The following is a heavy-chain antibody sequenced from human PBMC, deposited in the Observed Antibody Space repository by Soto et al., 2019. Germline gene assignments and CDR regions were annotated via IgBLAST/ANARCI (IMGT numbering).Heavy chain of an antibody. CDR1: GGTFSSYA. J-gene: IGHJ4*02. CDR3: AREYPPYDSSGYWFEY. Sequence: SVKVSCKACGGTFSSYAISWVRQAPGQGLEWMGGIIPIFGTANYAQKFQGRVTITADESTSTAYMELSSLRSEDTAVYYCAREYPPYDSSGYWFEYWGQGTLVTVSS. CDR2: IIPIFGTA. V-gene: IGHV1-69*13. D-gene: IGHD3-22*01.